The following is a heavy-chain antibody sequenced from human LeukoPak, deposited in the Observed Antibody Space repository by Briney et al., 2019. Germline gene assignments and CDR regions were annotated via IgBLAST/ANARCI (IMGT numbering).Heavy chain of an antibody. CDR2: INHSGST. CDR3: ARVYLERLTAGYFDH. CDR1: GGSFSGYY. J-gene: IGHJ4*02. Sequence: SETLSLTCAVYGGSFSGYYWSWIRQPPGKGLEWIGEINHSGSTNYNPSLKSRVTISVDTSKNQFSLMLRSVTVADTAAYYCARVYLERLTAGYFDHWGQGTWVTVSP. V-gene: IGHV4-34*01. D-gene: IGHD2-8*01.